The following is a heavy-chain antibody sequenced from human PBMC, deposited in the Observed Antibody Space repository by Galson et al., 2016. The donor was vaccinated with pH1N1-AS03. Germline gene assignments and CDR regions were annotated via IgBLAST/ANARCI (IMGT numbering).Heavy chain of an antibody. CDR3: ALPNSWGNAFEI. V-gene: IGHV2-5*02. CDR1: GVSVPSSGLA. CDR2: IYWDDAK. Sequence: PALVKPTQTLTLTCSLSGVSVPSSGLAVGWFRLPPGKALEWLALIYWDDAKRFSPSLRNRLTIPKDTSRNQAVLTVTNVDPLDTATYSCALPNSWGNAFEIWGPGTMVTVAS. J-gene: IGHJ3*02. D-gene: IGHD3-16*01.